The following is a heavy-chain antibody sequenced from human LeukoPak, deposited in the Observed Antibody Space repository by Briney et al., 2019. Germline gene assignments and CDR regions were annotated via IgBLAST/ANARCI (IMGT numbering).Heavy chain of an antibody. CDR2: IYYSGST. Sequence: PSETLSLTCTVSGNSISSSSYYWGWIRQPPGKGLEWVGSIYYSGSTYYNPSLKSRVTISADTSKNQFSLKLSSVTAADTAVYYCARLWRAAIDYGGQGTLVTVSS. D-gene: IGHD1-1*01. CDR3: ARLWRAAIDY. V-gene: IGHV4-39*01. J-gene: IGHJ4*02. CDR1: GNSISSSSYY.